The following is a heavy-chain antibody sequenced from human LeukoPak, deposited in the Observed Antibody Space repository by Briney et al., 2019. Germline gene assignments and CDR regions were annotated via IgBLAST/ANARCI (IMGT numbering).Heavy chain of an antibody. CDR2: IWYDGSNK. J-gene: IGHJ4*02. Sequence: GGSLRLSCAASGFTFSSYGMHWVRQAPGKGLEWVAVIWYDGSNKYYADSVKGRFTISRDNSKNTLYLQMNSPRAEDTAVYYCARKAVLEDYFDYWGQGTLVTVSS. D-gene: IGHD3-16*01. CDR3: ARKAVLEDYFDY. CDR1: GFTFSSYG. V-gene: IGHV3-33*01.